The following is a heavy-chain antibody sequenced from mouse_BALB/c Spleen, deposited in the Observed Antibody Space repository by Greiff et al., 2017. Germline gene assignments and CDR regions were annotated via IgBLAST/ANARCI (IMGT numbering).Heavy chain of an antibody. CDR1: GFNIKDYY. CDR3: NAGYKEYYYAMDY. V-gene: IGHV14-4*02. J-gene: IGHJ4*01. D-gene: IGHD2-14*01. CDR2: IDPENGDT. Sequence: VHVKQSGAELVRSGASVKLSCTASGFNIKDYYMHWVKQRPEQGLEWIGWIDPENGDTEYAPKFQGKATMTADTSSNTAYLQLSSLTSEDTAVYYCNAGYKEYYYAMDYWGQGTSVTVSS.